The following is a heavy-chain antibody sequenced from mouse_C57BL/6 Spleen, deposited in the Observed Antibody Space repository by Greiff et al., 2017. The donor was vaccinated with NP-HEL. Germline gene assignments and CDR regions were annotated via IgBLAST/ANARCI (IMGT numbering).Heavy chain of an antibody. Sequence: QVQLQQPGAELVKPGASVKMSCKASGYTFTSYWITWVKQRPGQGLEWIGDIYPGSGSTNYNEKFTSKATLTVDTSSSTAYMQLSSLTSEDSAVYYCARSGDSYYGSSFFDYWGKGTTLTVSS. V-gene: IGHV1-55*01. CDR1: GYTFTSYW. J-gene: IGHJ2*01. D-gene: IGHD1-1*01. CDR2: IYPGSGST. CDR3: ARSGDSYYGSSFFDY.